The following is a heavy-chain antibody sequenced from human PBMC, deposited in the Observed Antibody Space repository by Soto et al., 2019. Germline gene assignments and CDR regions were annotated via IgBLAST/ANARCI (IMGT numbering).Heavy chain of an antibody. CDR3: ATGRVPGATYFDF. V-gene: IGHV4-59*01. D-gene: IGHD2-2*01. J-gene: IGHJ4*02. CDR2: IYYIGTT. CDR1: GGSISSYY. Sequence: PSETLSLTCTVSGGSISSYYWSWIRQPPGKGLEWIGYIYYIGTTNYNPSLKSRVTISVDTSKTQFSLKLPSVTAADTAVYYCATGRVPGATYFDFWGQGALVTVSS.